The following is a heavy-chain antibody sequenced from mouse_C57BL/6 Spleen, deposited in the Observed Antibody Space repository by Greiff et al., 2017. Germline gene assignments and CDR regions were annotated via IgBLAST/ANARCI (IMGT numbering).Heavy chain of an antibody. CDR2: IRSKSNNYAT. CDR1: GFSFNTYA. Sequence: EPGGGLVQPNGSLKLSCAASGFSFNTYAMNWVRQAPGKGVEWVARIRSKSNNYATYYADSVKDRFTSSRDDSESMLYLQINNLKTEDTAMYYCVRGYFDVWGTVTTVTVSS. V-gene: IGHV10-1*01. CDR3: VRGYFDV. J-gene: IGHJ1*03.